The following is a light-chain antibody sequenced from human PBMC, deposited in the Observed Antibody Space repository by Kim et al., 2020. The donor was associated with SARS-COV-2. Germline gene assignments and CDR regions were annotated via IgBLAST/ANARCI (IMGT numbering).Light chain of an antibody. CDR3: NSRDSSGNHYV. V-gene: IGLV3-19*01. CDR2: GKN. CDR1: SLRRYY. J-gene: IGLJ1*01. Sequence: SSELTQDPAVSVALGQTVRITCQGDSLRRYYASWYQQKPGQAPVLVIYGKNNRPSGIPDRFSGSSSGNTASLTITGAPAEDEADYYCNSRDSSGNHYVFG.